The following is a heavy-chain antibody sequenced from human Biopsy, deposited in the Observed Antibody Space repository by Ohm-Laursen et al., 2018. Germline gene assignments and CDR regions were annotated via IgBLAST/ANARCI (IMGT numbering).Heavy chain of an antibody. CDR3: ARSIDYGNSYFQY. V-gene: IGHV4-4*07. CDR1: GGSISSYY. CDR2: LYTTGST. Sequence: SDTLSLTCTVSGGSISSYYWNWIRQPAGGGLEYIGRLYTTGSTNYKPSLRSRVTISADTSKNHFSLNLRSVTAADTAVYFCARSIDYGNSYFQYWGQGILVTVSS. J-gene: IGHJ1*01. D-gene: IGHD4/OR15-4a*01.